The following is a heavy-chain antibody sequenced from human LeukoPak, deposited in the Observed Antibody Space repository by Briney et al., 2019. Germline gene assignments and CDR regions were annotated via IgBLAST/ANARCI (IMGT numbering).Heavy chain of an antibody. D-gene: IGHD1-26*01. V-gene: IGHV3-74*01. Sequence: GGSLRLSCAASGFTFSSYWMHWVRQAPGKGLVWVSRINSDGSSTTYADSVKGRSTTSSENTKNIPYQQMTSLTAEATAEYYCARGLRGSYDYWGQGTLVTVSS. J-gene: IGHJ4*02. CDR3: ARGLRGSYDY. CDR1: GFTFSSYW. CDR2: INSDGSST.